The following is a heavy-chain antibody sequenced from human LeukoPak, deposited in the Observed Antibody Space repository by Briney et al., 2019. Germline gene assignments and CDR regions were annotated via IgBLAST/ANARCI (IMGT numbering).Heavy chain of an antibody. CDR2: IWYDGSVK. J-gene: IGHJ4*02. V-gene: IGHV3-33*01. CDR1: GFTFSSYG. CDR3: ARSPNYGSGRYYFDS. Sequence: GGSLRLSCAASGFTFSSYGVPWVRQAPGKGLEWVAIIWYDGSVKNYADSVKGRFTISRDNSKSTLYLQMNSLGAEDTALYYCARSPNYGSGRYYFDSWGQGILVTVSS. D-gene: IGHD3-10*01.